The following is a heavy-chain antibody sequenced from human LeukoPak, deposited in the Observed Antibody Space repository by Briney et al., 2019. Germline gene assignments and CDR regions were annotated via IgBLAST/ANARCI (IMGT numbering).Heavy chain of an antibody. D-gene: IGHD1-26*01. V-gene: IGHV4-34*01. CDR1: GGSFSGYY. Sequence: PSETLSLTCAVYGGSFSGYYWSWIRQPPGKGLEWIGEINHSGSTNYNPSLKSRVTISVDTSKNQFSLKLSSVTAADTAVYYCASPPKDARRGRNYYYYMDVWGKGTTVTVSS. J-gene: IGHJ6*03. CDR2: INHSGST. CDR3: ASPPKDARRGRNYYYYMDV.